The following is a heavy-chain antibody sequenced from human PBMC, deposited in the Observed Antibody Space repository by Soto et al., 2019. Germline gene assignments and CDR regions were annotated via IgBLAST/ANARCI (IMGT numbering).Heavy chain of an antibody. CDR2: FDPEGGEA. J-gene: IGHJ4*02. CDR3: AKQTQLRRAILTNKNFDL. D-gene: IGHD3-10*01. V-gene: IGHV1-24*01. Sequence: AAVKVSCKISGHTLPELSIHWVRQAPGKGLEWMGGFDPEGGEAIYAQKWHGRVTVTENTVTGKAYMELRRLKTDHTAVYYCAKQTQLRRAILTNKNFDLWGQGTPVTVSS. CDR1: GHTLPELS.